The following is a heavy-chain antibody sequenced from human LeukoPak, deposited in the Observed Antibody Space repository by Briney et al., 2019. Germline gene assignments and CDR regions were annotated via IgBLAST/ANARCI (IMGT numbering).Heavy chain of an antibody. J-gene: IGHJ6*03. D-gene: IGHD3-22*01. CDR1: GYAFTGYY. CDR2: INPNSGGT. Sequence: ASVKVSCKASGYAFTGYYMHWVREAPGQGLEWTERINPNSGGTNYAQKFQGRVTMTRDTSISTSYMEPSRLRSDDMAVYYCARGVDSSGWAVYYYMDVWGKGTTVTVSS. CDR3: ARGVDSSGWAVYYYMDV. V-gene: IGHV1-2*06.